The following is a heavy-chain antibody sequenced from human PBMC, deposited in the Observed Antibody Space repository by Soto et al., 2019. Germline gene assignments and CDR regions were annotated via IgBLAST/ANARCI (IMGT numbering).Heavy chain of an antibody. CDR3: ARGRFLDDFWSRPTDY. V-gene: IGHV4-34*01. CDR1: GGSISSYY. J-gene: IGHJ4*02. Sequence: PSETLSLTCTVSGGSISSYYWSWIRQPPGKGLEWIGEINHSGSTNYNPSLKSRVTISVDTSKNQFSLKLSSVTAADTAVYYCARGRFLDDFWSRPTDYWGQGTLDPVSS. CDR2: INHSGST. D-gene: IGHD3-3*01.